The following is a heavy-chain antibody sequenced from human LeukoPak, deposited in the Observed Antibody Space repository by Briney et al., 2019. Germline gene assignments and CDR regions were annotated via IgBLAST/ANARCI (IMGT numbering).Heavy chain of an antibody. CDR2: IVYDGSNE. CDR1: GFTFSNRG. V-gene: IGHV3-33*01. Sequence: GGSLRLSCAASGFTFSNRGMHWVRQAPGKGLEWVAVIVYDGSNEYYADSVKGRFTIFRDNSKNMLYLQMNSLRAEDTAVYYCARGSQDSAYYFDYWGQGTLVTVSS. CDR3: ARGSQDSAYYFDY. J-gene: IGHJ4*02. D-gene: IGHD3/OR15-3a*01.